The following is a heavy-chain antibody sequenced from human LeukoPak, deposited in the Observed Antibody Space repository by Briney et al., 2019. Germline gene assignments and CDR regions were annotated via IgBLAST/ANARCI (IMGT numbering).Heavy chain of an antibody. Sequence: SETLSLTCTVSGGSISSSSYYWGWIRQPPGKGLEWIGSIYYSGSTYYNPSLKSRVTISVDTSKNQFSLKLSSVTAADTAVYYCARGSGYDSSGPLPGDWGQGTLVTVSS. V-gene: IGHV4-39*07. J-gene: IGHJ4*02. D-gene: IGHD3-22*01. CDR2: IYYSGST. CDR1: GGSISSSSYY. CDR3: ARGSGYDSSGPLPGD.